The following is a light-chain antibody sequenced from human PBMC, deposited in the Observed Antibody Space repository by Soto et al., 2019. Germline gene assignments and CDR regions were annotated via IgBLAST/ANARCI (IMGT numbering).Light chain of an antibody. V-gene: IGKV1-33*01. J-gene: IGKJ4*01. CDR2: DAT. Sequence: IQMTQSPSSLSASVGDRVTMTCQASGDITKYLNWYQHKPEKAPKLLIYDATNLEPGVPSRFSGSRSGTDFTFTISSLQPEDFATYYCQQYDNLPVTFGGGTKVDIK. CDR3: QQYDNLPVT. CDR1: GDITKY.